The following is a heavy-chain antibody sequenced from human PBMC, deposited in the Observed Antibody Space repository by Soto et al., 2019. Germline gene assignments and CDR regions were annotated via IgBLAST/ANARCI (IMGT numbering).Heavy chain of an antibody. Sequence: QVQLQESGPGLVKPSQTLSLTCTVSGGSISSGGYYWSWIRQHPGKGLEWIGYIYYSGSTYYNPSLKSRVTISVDTSKNQFSLKLSSVTAADTAVYYCARDKQGPCSGGSCYVFDYWGQGTLVTVSS. CDR1: GGSISSGGYY. V-gene: IGHV4-31*03. CDR3: ARDKQGPCSGGSCYVFDY. J-gene: IGHJ4*02. CDR2: IYYSGST. D-gene: IGHD2-15*01.